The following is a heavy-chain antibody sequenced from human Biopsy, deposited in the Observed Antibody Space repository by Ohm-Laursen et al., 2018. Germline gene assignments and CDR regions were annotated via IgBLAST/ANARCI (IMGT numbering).Heavy chain of an antibody. V-gene: IGHV2-70*11. CDR1: GFSLSARGMC. Sequence: TQTLTLTCSFSGFSLSARGMCVSWIRQAPGKALEWLARVDWDDYKDYSSSLQTKLSISKDTSNDQVVLTVNNVDPADTATYYCARTPILIVSAGLVYRHRRHLQGMDVWGQGIAVTVS. CDR2: VDWDDYK. CDR3: ARTPILIVSAGLVYRHRRHLQGMDV. J-gene: IGHJ6*02. D-gene: IGHD6-13*01.